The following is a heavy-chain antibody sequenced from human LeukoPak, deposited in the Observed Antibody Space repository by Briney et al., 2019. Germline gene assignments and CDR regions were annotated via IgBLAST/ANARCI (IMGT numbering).Heavy chain of an antibody. D-gene: IGHD1-26*01. Sequence: GGSLRLSCEASGFTFSSHAMSWVRRAPGKGLQWVSTISGGSVSTYYADSVKGRFSISRDNTKNTLYLEMNTLTVDDTAVYYCAKRVGTKSSPFDYWGQGTLVTVSS. J-gene: IGHJ4*02. V-gene: IGHV3-23*01. CDR3: AKRVGTKSSPFDY. CDR2: ISGGSVST. CDR1: GFTFSSHA.